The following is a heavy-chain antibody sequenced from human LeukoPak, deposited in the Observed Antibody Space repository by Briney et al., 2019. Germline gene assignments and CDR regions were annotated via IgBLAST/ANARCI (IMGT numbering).Heavy chain of an antibody. V-gene: IGHV4-61*02. D-gene: IGHD3-3*01. CDR3: ASAYYDFWSGYYTDY. Sequence: SETLSLTCTVSGGSISSGDYYWSWIRQPAGKGLEWIGRIYTSGSTNYNPSLKSRVTISADTSKNQFSLKLSSVTAADTAVCYCASAYYDFWSGYYTDYWGQGTLVTVSS. CDR2: IYTSGST. J-gene: IGHJ4*02. CDR1: GGSISSGDYY.